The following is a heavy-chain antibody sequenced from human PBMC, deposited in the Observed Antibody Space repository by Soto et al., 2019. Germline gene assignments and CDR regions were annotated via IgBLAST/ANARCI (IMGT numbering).Heavy chain of an antibody. CDR1: GYTFTSYD. Sequence: GASVKVSCKASGYTFTSYDINWVRQATGQGLEWMGWMNPNSGNTGYAQKFQGRVTMTRNTSISTAYMELGSLRSEDTAMYYCARHVSDSYSSSWFDYYYYMDVWGKGTTVTVSS. V-gene: IGHV1-8*01. D-gene: IGHD6-13*01. CDR3: ARHVSDSYSSSWFDYYYYMDV. CDR2: MNPNSGNT. J-gene: IGHJ6*03.